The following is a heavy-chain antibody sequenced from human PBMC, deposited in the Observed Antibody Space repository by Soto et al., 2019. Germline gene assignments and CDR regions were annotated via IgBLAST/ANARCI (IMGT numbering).Heavy chain of an antibody. CDR1: GYTFTSYA. D-gene: IGHD6-25*01. Sequence: ASVKVSCKASGYTFTSYAMHWVRQAPGQGLEWMGWISAYNGNTNYAQKLQGRVTMTTDTSTSTAYMELRSLRSDDTAVYYCARDRLGLGYFQHWGQGTLVTVSS. J-gene: IGHJ1*01. CDR2: ISAYNGNT. CDR3: ARDRLGLGYFQH. V-gene: IGHV1-18*01.